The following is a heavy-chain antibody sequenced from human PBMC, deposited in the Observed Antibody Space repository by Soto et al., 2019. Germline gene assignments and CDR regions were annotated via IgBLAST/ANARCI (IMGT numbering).Heavy chain of an antibody. V-gene: IGHV3-33*01. CDR3: ARDGPTRDYFDY. Sequence: QVQLVESGGGVVQPGRSLRLSCAASGFTFSSYGMHWVRQAPGKGLEWVAVIWYDGSNKYYADSVKGRFTISRDNSKNTLYLQMNSLRAEDTAVYYCARDGPTRDYFDYWGQGTLVTVSS. J-gene: IGHJ4*02. D-gene: IGHD2-2*01. CDR1: GFTFSSYG. CDR2: IWYDGSNK.